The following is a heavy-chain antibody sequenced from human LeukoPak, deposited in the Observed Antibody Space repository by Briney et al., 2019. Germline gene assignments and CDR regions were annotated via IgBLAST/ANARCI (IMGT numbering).Heavy chain of an antibody. D-gene: IGHD3-10*01. CDR2: IYNSGIT. J-gene: IGHJ6*04. CDR1: GGSLNFGGYS. V-gene: IGHV4-30-2*01. CDR3: PRVPGPYLVRGSPPPAGDV. Sequence: SETLSLTCAVSGGSLNFGGYSWSWIRQPPGKGLECIGYIYNSGITYYNPSLKSRVTISVDRSKNQFSLKLSSVTAADTAGYSCPRVPGPYLVRGSPPPAGDVGGKGTRVTVPS.